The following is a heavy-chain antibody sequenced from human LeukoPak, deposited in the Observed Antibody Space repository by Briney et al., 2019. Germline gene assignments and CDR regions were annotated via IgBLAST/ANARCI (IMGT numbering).Heavy chain of an antibody. CDR2: IKQGGSVK. Sequence: GGSLRLSCAASGFTFSSYWMNWVRQAPGKGLEWVANIKQGGSVKNYVDSVKGRITISRDNAKNSLFPQMNSLRAEDTAVYYCARDPSGSPVFDPWGQGTLVTVSS. V-gene: IGHV3-7*01. J-gene: IGHJ5*02. CDR1: GFTFSSYW. CDR3: ARDPSGSPVFDP. D-gene: IGHD3-10*01.